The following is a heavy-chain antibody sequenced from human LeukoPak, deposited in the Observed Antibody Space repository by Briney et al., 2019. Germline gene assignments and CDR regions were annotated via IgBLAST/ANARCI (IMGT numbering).Heavy chain of an antibody. D-gene: IGHD4-23*01. CDR2: INHSGST. J-gene: IGHJ4*02. CDR1: GGSFSGYY. CDR3: ARGAYGGNSASFDY. V-gene: IGHV4-34*01. Sequence: SETLPLTCAVYGGSFSGYYWSWIRQPPGKGLEWIGEINHSGSTNYNPSLKSRVTISVDTSKNQFSLKLSSVTAADTAVYYCARGAYGGNSASFDYWGQGTLVTVSS.